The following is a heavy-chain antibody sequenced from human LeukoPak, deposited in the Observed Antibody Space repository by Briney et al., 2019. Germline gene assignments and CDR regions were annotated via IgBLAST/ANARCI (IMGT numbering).Heavy chain of an antibody. V-gene: IGHV5-51*01. CDR3: ARQTIAAAGTGPAHRNAFDI. D-gene: IGHD6-13*01. CDR2: IYPGDSDT. Sequence: GESLKISCKGSGYSFTSYWIGWVRQMPGKGLEWMGIIYPGDSDTRYSPSFQGQVTISADKSISTAYLQWSSLKASDTAMYYCARQTIAAAGTGPAHRNAFDIWGQGTMVTVSS. CDR1: GYSFTSYW. J-gene: IGHJ3*02.